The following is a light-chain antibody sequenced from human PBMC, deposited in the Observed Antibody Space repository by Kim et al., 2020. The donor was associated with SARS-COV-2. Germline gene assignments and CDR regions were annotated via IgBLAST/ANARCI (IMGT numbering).Light chain of an antibody. V-gene: IGLV2-11*01. CDR1: SSDVGGYNY. J-gene: IGLJ2*01. CDR3: CSYAATGSARV. CDR2: AVN. Sequence: QSALTQPRSVSGSPGQPVTISCTGTSSDVGGYNYVSWYQQPPGKAPKVLIYAVNKRPSGVPDRFSGSKSGNTASLTISGLQAEDEADYYCCSYAATGSARVFGGGIKVTDL.